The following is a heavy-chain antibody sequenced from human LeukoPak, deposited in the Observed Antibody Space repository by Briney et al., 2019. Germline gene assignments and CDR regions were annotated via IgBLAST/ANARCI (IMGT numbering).Heavy chain of an antibody. D-gene: IGHD3-3*01. V-gene: IGHV1-46*01. CDR1: GYTFTRYY. CDR2: INPSGGSA. J-gene: IGHJ4*02. CDR3: ARDLSYYDFWSASAGFDY. Sequence: ASVKVSCKASGYTFTRYYIHWVRQAPGQGLEWMGRINPSGGSASYAQKFQGTVTITRDTSTSTVYMELSSLRSEDTAVYYCARDLSYYDFWSASAGFDYWGQGTLVTVSS.